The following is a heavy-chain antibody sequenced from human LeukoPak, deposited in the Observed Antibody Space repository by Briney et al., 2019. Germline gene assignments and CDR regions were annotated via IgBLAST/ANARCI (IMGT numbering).Heavy chain of an antibody. J-gene: IGHJ6*03. CDR2: INPSGGST. Sequence: ASVKVSCKASGYTFTSYYMHWVRQAPGQGLECMGVINPSGGSTSYAQKFQGRVTMTRDMSTSTVYMELSSLRSEDTAVYYCARGANYYDSSGYYYYYYYMDVWGKGTTVTVSS. V-gene: IGHV1-46*01. CDR1: GYTFTSYY. D-gene: IGHD3-22*01. CDR3: ARGANYYDSSGYYYYYYYMDV.